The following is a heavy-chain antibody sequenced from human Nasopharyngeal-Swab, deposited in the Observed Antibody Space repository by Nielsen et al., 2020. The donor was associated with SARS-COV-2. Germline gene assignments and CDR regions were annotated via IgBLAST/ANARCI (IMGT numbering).Heavy chain of an antibody. V-gene: IGHV5-51*01. J-gene: IGHJ4*02. D-gene: IGHD5-12*01. CDR3: ARGAGSGYYVTFDY. CDR2: FYPADSDS. Sequence: KVSCKASGYTFTNYWIGWVRQMPGKGLEWMGLFYPADSDSRYGPSFQGHVTIPADKSIDTAYLQWNSLKASDTAMYYCARGAGSGYYVTFDYWGQGTLLTVSS. CDR1: GYTFTNYW.